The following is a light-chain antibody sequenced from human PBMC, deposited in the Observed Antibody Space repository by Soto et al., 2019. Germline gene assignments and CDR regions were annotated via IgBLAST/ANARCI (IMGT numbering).Light chain of an antibody. Sequence: EIQITHSPSSLSASVGDRVTITCRASQGIRNDLAWYQQKPGKAPKRLIYAASSLQSGVPSRFSGSGSGTEFTLTISSLQPEDFATYYCLQHNNYPPLTFGQGTRLEIK. CDR1: QGIRND. CDR2: AAS. J-gene: IGKJ5*01. CDR3: LQHNNYPPLT. V-gene: IGKV1-17*01.